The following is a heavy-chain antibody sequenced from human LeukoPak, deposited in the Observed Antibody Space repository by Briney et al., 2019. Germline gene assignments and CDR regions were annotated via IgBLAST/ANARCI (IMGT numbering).Heavy chain of an antibody. D-gene: IGHD2-2*01. CDR3: AKPPAAVDY. CDR2: ISYDGSNK. V-gene: IGHV3-30*18. Sequence: GGSLRLSCAASGFTFSSYGMHWVRQAPGKGLEWVAVISYDGSNKYYADSVKGRFTISRDNSKNTLYLQMNSLRAEDTAVYYCAKPPAAVDYWGQGTLVTVSS. CDR1: GFTFSSYG. J-gene: IGHJ4*02.